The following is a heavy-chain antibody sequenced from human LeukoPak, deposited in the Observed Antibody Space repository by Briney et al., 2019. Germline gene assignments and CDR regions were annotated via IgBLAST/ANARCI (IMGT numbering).Heavy chain of an antibody. CDR2: INTNGSPT. Sequence: GGSLRLSCAASGFTFSSYWMSWVRQAPGKGLVWVARINTNGSPTQYADSAKGRFTISRDNAKTTLYLQMNSLRDEDTAVYYCAGDLISGSGSLGYWGQGTLVTVSS. CDR3: AGDLISGSGSLGY. CDR1: GFTFSSYW. J-gene: IGHJ4*02. V-gene: IGHV3-74*01. D-gene: IGHD3-10*01.